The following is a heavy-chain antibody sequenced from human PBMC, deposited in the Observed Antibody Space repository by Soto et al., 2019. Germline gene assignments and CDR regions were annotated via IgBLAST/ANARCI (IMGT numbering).Heavy chain of an antibody. CDR1: GYSFTIYW. D-gene: IGHD6-13*01. Sequence: PGESLKISCKGSGYSFTIYWIGWVRQMPGKGLEWMGIIYPGDSDTRYSPSFQGQVTISADKSISTAYLQWSSLKASDTAMYYCARSKGXAAGIVRSNHYYYGMDVWGQGTTVTVSS. J-gene: IGHJ6*02. CDR2: IYPGDSDT. V-gene: IGHV5-51*01. CDR3: ARSKGXAAGIVRSNHYYYGMDV.